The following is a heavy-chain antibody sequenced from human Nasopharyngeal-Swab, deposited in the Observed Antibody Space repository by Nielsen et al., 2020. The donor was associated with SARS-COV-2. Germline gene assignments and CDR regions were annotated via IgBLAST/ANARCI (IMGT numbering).Heavy chain of an antibody. CDR3: ARGSLPLYDILTGYYPPFDY. CDR2: IYYSGST. D-gene: IGHD3-9*01. Sequence: WIRQPPGKGLEWIGYIYYSGSTYYNPSLKSRVTISVDTSKNQFSLKLSSVTAADTAVYYCARGSLPLYDILTGYYPPFDYWGQGTLVTVPQ. J-gene: IGHJ4*02. V-gene: IGHV4-31*02.